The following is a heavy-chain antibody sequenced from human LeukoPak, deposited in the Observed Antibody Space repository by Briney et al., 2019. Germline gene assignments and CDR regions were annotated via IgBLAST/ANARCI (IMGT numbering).Heavy chain of an antibody. CDR1: GGSINSYC. J-gene: IGHJ5*02. V-gene: IGHV4-34*01. Sequence: SETLSLTCTVSGGSINSYCWSWIRQPPGKGLEWIGEINHSGSTNYNPSLKSRVTISVDTSKNQFSLKLSSVTAADTAVYYCAYWLSTVGWFDPWGQGTLVTVSS. CDR3: AYWLSTVGWFDP. D-gene: IGHD3-9*01. CDR2: INHSGST.